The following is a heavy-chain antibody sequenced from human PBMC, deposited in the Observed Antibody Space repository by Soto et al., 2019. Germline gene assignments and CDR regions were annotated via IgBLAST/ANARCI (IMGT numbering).Heavy chain of an antibody. CDR1: GYSFTSYW. CDR2: IYPGDSDT. Sequence: RGESLKISCKGSGYSFTSYWIGWVRQMPGKGLEWMGIIYPGDSDTRYSPSFQGQVTISADKSISTAYLQWSSLKASDTAMYYCARSSVAGTKYYYYGMDVWGQGTTVTVSS. CDR3: ARSSVAGTKYYYYGMDV. V-gene: IGHV5-51*01. D-gene: IGHD6-19*01. J-gene: IGHJ6*02.